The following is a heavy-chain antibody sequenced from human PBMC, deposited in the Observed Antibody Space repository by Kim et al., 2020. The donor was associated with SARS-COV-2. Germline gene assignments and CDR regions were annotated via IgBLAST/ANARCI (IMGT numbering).Heavy chain of an antibody. J-gene: IGHJ4*02. CDR3: ARAVAPLDYYDSSGYYFDY. D-gene: IGHD3-22*01. Sequence: GGSLRLSCAASGFTFSSYWMHWVRQAPGKGLVWVSRINSDGSSTSYADSVKGRFTISRDNAKNTLYLQMNSLRAEDTAVYYCARAVAPLDYYDSSGYYFDYWGQGTLVTVSS. V-gene: IGHV3-74*01. CDR1: GFTFSSYW. CDR2: INSDGSST.